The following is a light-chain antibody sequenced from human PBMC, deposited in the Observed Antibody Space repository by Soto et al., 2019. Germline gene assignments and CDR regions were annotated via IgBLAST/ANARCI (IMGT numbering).Light chain of an antibody. CDR3: ASYTSSTTQV. V-gene: IGLV2-14*01. Sequence: QSVLTQPVSVSASPGQSITISCAGTSSDIGKYDYVSWYQHHPGNAPKLVISAVSRRSSGISDRFSGSKSGNTATLTISGLQAEDEAVYYCASYTSSTTQVFGGGTKLTVL. J-gene: IGLJ3*02. CDR2: AVS. CDR1: SSDIGKYDY.